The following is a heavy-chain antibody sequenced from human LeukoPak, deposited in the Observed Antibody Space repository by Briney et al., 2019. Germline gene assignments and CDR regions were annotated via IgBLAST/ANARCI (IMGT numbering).Heavy chain of an antibody. CDR2: ISGSGGST. J-gene: IGHJ4*02. CDR3: AKDLVAVVY. V-gene: IGHV3-23*01. CDR1: GFTFSRYA. Sequence: PGGSLRLSCSASGFTFSRYAMHWVRQAPGKGLEWVSAISGSGGSTYYADSVKGRFTISRDNSKNTLYLQMNSLRAEDTAVYYCAKDLVAVVYWGQGTLVTVSS. D-gene: IGHD2-15*01.